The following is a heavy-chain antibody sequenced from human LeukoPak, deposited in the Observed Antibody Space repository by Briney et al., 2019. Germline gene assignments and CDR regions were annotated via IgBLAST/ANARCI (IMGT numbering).Heavy chain of an antibody. CDR1: GFTFSSYT. CDR3: ARDLGIVTTV. D-gene: IGHD5-12*01. CDR2: ISSSSSYI. V-gene: IGHV3-21*01. J-gene: IGHJ6*02. Sequence: PGGSLRLSCAASGFTFSSYTMNWVRQAPGEGLEWVSSISSSSSYIYYADSVKGRFTISRDNAKSSLYLQMNSLRAEDTALYYCARDLGIVTTVWGQGTTVTVS.